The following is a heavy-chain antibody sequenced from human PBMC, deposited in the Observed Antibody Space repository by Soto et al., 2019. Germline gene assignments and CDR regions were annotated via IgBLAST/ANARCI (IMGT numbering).Heavy chain of an antibody. Sequence: GASVKVSCKASGGTFSSYAISWVRQAPGQGLEWMGGIIPIFGTANYAQKFQGRVTITADESTSTAYMELSSLRSEDTAVYYCARADIVVVVAANWFDPWGQGTLVTVSS. V-gene: IGHV1-69*13. CDR3: ARADIVVVVAANWFDP. CDR2: IIPIFGTA. D-gene: IGHD2-15*01. CDR1: GGTFSSYA. J-gene: IGHJ5*02.